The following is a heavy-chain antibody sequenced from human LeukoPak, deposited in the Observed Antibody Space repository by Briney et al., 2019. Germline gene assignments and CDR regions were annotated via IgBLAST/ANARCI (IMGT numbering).Heavy chain of an antibody. D-gene: IGHD2-15*01. CDR3: AKPSGNVVAVPMDV. CDR2: ISGRGTSA. V-gene: IGHV3-23*01. CDR1: GFTFSAYA. Sequence: GGSLRLSCAASGFTFSAYAMNWVRQAPGKGLEWVSSISGRGTSAFYADSVKGRFTISRDNSKNTLYLQMNSLTAADTAVYYCAKPSGNVVAVPMDVWGQGTTVIVSS. J-gene: IGHJ6*02.